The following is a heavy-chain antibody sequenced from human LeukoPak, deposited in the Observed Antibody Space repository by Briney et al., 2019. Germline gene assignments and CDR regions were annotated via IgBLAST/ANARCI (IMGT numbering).Heavy chain of an antibody. CDR1: GFTFSSYA. CDR2: ISGSGGGT. V-gene: IGHV3-23*01. CDR3: AKELHYYDILTGPFDY. Sequence: GGSLRLSCAASGFTFSSYAMSWVRQAPGKGLEWFSAISGSGGGTYYADSVKGRFTISRDNSKNTLYLQMNSLRAEDTAVYYCAKELHYYDILTGPFDYWGQGTLVTVSS. J-gene: IGHJ4*02. D-gene: IGHD3-9*01.